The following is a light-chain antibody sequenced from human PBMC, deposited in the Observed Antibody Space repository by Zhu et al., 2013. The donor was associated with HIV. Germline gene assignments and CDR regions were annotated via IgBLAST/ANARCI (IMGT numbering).Light chain of an antibody. J-gene: IGLJ2*01. Sequence: QSALTQPPSASGSPGQSVTISCTGISNDVGGSNFVSWYQHLPGKAPKLMIYEVSRRPSGVPERFSGSKSGYTASLTVSGLQVEDEADYYCSSYARSSVVFGEGTKLTVL. CDR3: SSYARSSVV. V-gene: IGLV2-8*01. CDR1: SNDVGGSNF. CDR2: EVS.